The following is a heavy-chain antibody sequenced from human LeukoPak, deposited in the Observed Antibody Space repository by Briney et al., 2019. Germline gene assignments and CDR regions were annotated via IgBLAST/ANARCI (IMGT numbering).Heavy chain of an antibody. CDR2: IYSSGST. J-gene: IGHJ5*02. CDR1: GGSISSYY. CDR3: ARHYGP. Sequence: SETLSLTCTVSGGSISSYYWSWIRQPPGKGLEWIGSIYSSGSTYYNPSLKSRVTISVDTSKNQFSLKLTSVTAADTAVYYCARHYGPWGQGTLVTVSS. D-gene: IGHD3-16*01. V-gene: IGHV4-59*05.